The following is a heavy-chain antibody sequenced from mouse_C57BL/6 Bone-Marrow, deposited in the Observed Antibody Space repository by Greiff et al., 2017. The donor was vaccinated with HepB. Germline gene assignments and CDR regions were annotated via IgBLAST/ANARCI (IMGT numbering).Heavy chain of an antibody. D-gene: IGHD1-1*01. Sequence: EVQLMESGEGLVKPGGSLKLSCAASGFTFSSYAMSWVRQTPEKRLEWVAYISSGGDYIYYADTVKGRFTISRDNARNTLYLQMSSLKSEDTAMYYCTRGGYGSSYGWYFDVWGTGTTVTVSS. CDR1: GFTFSSYA. CDR3: TRGGYGSSYGWYFDV. J-gene: IGHJ1*03. CDR2: ISSGGDYI. V-gene: IGHV5-9-1*02.